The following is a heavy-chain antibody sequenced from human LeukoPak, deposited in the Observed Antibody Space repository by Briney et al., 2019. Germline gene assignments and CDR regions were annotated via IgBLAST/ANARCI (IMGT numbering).Heavy chain of an antibody. CDR3: AKALGRYYDSSGYYLSDAFDI. J-gene: IGHJ3*02. V-gene: IGHV3-9*01. D-gene: IGHD3-22*01. Sequence: GRSLRLSCAASGFTFDGYAMHWVRQAPGKGLEWVSGISWNSGSIGYADSVKGRFTISRDNAKNSLYLQMNSLRAEDTALYYCAKALGRYYDSSGYYLSDAFDIWGQGTMVTVSS. CDR1: GFTFDGYA. CDR2: ISWNSGSI.